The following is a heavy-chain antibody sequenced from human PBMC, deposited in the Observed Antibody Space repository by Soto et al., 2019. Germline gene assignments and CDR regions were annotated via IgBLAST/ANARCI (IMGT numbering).Heavy chain of an antibody. J-gene: IGHJ4*02. CDR3: ARDGGLRFLEWLLSCDY. CDR2: ISYDGSNK. D-gene: IGHD3-3*01. CDR1: GFTFSSYA. Sequence: QVQLVESGGGVVQPGRSLRLSCAASGFTFSSYAMHWVRQAPGKGLEWVAVISYDGSNKYYADSVKGRFTISRDNSXNXLYLQMNSLRAEDTAVYYCARDGGLRFLEWLLSCDYWGQGTLVTVSS. V-gene: IGHV3-30-3*01.